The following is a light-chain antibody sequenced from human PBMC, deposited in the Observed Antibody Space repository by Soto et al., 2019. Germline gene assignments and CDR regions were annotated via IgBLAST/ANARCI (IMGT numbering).Light chain of an antibody. CDR2: EVS. Sequence: QSALTQPASVSGSPGQSITISCTGTSSDVGSYNLVSWYQQHPGKAPKLMIYEVSKRPSGVSNRFSGSKSGNTASLTISGLQAEDEADYHCCSYAGSSTFPWVFGGGTKLTVL. V-gene: IGLV2-23*02. CDR1: SSDVGSYNL. J-gene: IGLJ3*02. CDR3: CSYAGSSTFPWV.